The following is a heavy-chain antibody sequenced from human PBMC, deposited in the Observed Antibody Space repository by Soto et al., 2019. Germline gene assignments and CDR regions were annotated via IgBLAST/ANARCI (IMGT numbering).Heavy chain of an antibody. CDR2: IYWDDDK. CDR1: GFSLSSTRMA. CDR3: ANIVVAGLGYYFAC. D-gene: IGHD6-19*01. J-gene: IGHJ4*02. Sequence: QITLKESGPTLVKPTQTLTLTCTFSGFSLSSTRMAVGWIRQPPGKAPEWLALIYWDDDKRYSPFLKSRLTITKDTSKNQVVLTMYNLDPLATARDYFANIVVAGLGYYFACWGQGTLVTVSS. V-gene: IGHV2-5*02.